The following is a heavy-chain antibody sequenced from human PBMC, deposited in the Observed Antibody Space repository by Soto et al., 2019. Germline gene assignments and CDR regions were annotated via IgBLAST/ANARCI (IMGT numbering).Heavy chain of an antibody. CDR1: GGSISSSSYY. J-gene: IGHJ5*02. Sequence: SETLSLTCTVSGGSISSSSYYWGWIRQPPGKGLEWIGSIYYSGSTYYNPSLKSRVTISVDTSKNQFSLKLSSVTAADTAVYYCARPRSIVGAKGWATANWFDPWGQGTLVTVSS. V-gene: IGHV4-39*01. D-gene: IGHD1-26*01. CDR3: ARPRSIVGAKGWATANWFDP. CDR2: IYYSGST.